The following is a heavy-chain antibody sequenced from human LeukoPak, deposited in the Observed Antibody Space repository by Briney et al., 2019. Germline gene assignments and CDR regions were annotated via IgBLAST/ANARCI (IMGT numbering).Heavy chain of an antibody. Sequence: SETLSLTCTVSGGSISSYYWSWIRQPPGKGLEWIGYIYYSGSTNYNPSLKSRVTISLDTSENQFSLKLTSVTAADTAVYYCARYPGSGSASFDPWGQGTLVTVSS. CDR1: GGSISSYY. V-gene: IGHV4-59*12. CDR3: ARYPGSGSASFDP. D-gene: IGHD6-19*01. CDR2: IYYSGST. J-gene: IGHJ5*02.